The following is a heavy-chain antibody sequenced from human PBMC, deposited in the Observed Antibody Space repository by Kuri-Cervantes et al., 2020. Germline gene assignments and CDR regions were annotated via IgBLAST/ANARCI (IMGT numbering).Heavy chain of an antibody. CDR1: GFTFNTYW. D-gene: IGHD3-16*02. J-gene: IGHJ4*02. CDR2: IKHDGSQK. CDR3: ARVYVWGSYRSDY. Sequence: GESLKISCAASGFTFNTYWMSWVRQAPGKGLEWVANIKHDGSQKFYVDSVKGRFTISRDNAKNSLYLQMNSLRAEDTAVYYCARVYVWGSYRSDYWGQGTLVTVSS. V-gene: IGHV3-7*04.